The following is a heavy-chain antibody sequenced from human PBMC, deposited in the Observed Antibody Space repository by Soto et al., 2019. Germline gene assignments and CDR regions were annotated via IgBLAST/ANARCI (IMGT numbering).Heavy chain of an antibody. Sequence: QVQLVQSGAEVKKPGASVKVSCKASGYSFTTYNIHWVRQAPGQGLEWMGVVNPSSGTTSYAQKFQGRVTMTRDTSTSTVDMELSSLRSQDAAVYYCARWAPDAFHIWGQGTLVTVSS. CDR3: ARWAPDAFHI. J-gene: IGHJ3*02. CDR1: GYSFTTYN. V-gene: IGHV1-46*01. CDR2: VNPSSGTT.